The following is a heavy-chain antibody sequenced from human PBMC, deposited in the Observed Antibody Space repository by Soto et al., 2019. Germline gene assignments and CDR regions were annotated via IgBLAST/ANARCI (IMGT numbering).Heavy chain of an antibody. CDR1: GYTFTTFW. CDR2: IDPGDTYA. J-gene: IGHJ5*02. CDR3: ARIYCTTTTCDSWFDP. V-gene: IGHV5-10-1*01. Sequence: GESLKISCTGFGYTFTTFWISWVREMPGKGLEWMGRIDPGDTYATYSPAFQGHVTISADKATSTAYLQWSSLKASDTAMYYCARIYCTTTTCDSWFDPWGQGTLVTVSS. D-gene: IGHD2-2*01.